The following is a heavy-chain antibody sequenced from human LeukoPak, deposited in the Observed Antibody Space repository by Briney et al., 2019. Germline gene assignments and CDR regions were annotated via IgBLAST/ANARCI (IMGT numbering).Heavy chain of an antibody. J-gene: IGHJ4*02. V-gene: IGHV1-2*06. Sequence: ASVKVSCKASGYTFTGYYMHWVRQAPGQGLEWMGRINPNSGGTNYAQKFQGRVTMTRDTSISTAYMELSRLRSDDTAVYYCARDQGCSGGSCYRGEYNYWGQGTLVTVSP. CDR3: ARDQGCSGGSCYRGEYNY. D-gene: IGHD2-15*01. CDR2: INPNSGGT. CDR1: GYTFTGYY.